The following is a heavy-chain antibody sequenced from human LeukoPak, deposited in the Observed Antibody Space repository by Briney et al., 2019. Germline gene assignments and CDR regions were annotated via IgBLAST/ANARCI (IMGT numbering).Heavy chain of an antibody. Sequence: SQTLSLTCTVSGGSISVGDYYWSWIRQPPGKGLEWIGYIYYSGSTYYNSSLKSRLTISVDTSKNQFSLKLSSVTAADTAVYYCARDISGIAAAGVFDSWGQGTLVTVSS. V-gene: IGHV4-30-4*01. CDR2: IYYSGST. J-gene: IGHJ4*02. D-gene: IGHD6-13*01. CDR1: GGSISVGDYY. CDR3: ARDISGIAAAGVFDS.